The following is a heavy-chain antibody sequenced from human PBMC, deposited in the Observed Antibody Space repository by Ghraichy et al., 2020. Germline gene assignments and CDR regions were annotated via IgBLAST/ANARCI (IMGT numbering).Heavy chain of an antibody. J-gene: IGHJ2*01. CDR1: GGSISSYY. CDR2: FYYSGST. Sequence: SETLSLTCTVSGGSISSYYWNWIRQPAGKGLEWIGRFYYSGSTNYNPSLKSRVTLSVDTSKNLFPLNLSSVTAADTAVYYCARVRGGYNWYFDVWGRGTLVSVST. D-gene: IGHD3-16*01. V-gene: IGHV4-4*07. CDR3: ARVRGGYNWYFDV.